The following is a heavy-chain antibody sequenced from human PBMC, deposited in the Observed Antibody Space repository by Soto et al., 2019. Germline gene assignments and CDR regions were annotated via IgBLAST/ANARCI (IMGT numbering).Heavy chain of an antibody. J-gene: IGHJ4*02. D-gene: IGHD2-21*01. CDR1: GYTFTGYY. Sequence: ASVKVSCKASGYTFTGYYMHWVRQAPGQGLEWMGWINPNSGGTNYAQKFQGWVTMTRDTSISTAYMELSRLRSDDTAVYYCARGKSGFDPAYGYWGQGTLVTVSS. CDR2: INPNSGGT. CDR3: ARGKSGFDPAYGY. V-gene: IGHV1-2*04.